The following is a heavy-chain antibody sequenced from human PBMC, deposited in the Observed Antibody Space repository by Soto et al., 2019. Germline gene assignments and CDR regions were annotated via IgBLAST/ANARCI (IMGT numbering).Heavy chain of an antibody. Sequence: VHLVESGGGLVEPGGSLKVSCAASGFNFINSWMNWVRQAPGKGLEWVGRVRSNSDGGTTDYAAPVKGRFMIFRDDSQNMLHLQMHSLTTDDTAVYYCATPGYNSGYDLDYWGRGTLVTVSS. CDR3: ATPGYNSGYDLDY. CDR2: VRSNSDGGTT. CDR1: GFNFINSW. J-gene: IGHJ4*02. D-gene: IGHD5-12*01. V-gene: IGHV3-15*07.